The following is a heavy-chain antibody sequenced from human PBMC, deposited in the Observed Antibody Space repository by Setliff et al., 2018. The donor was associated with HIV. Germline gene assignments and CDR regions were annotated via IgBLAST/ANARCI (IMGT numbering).Heavy chain of an antibody. CDR2: IIPNSGGT. Sequence: ASVKVSCKASGYTFTGYYVHWVRQAPGQGLEWMGRIIPNSGGTNYAQKFQGRATMTRDTSISTAYMELTRLRSDDTAVYYCATKLYCTNGVCLDAFDIWGQGTMVTVSS. D-gene: IGHD2-8*01. J-gene: IGHJ3*02. V-gene: IGHV1-2*06. CDR1: GYTFTGYY. CDR3: ATKLYCTNGVCLDAFDI.